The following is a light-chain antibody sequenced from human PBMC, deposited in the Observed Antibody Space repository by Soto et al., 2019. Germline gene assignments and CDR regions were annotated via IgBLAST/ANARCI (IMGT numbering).Light chain of an antibody. CDR2: EVN. CDR1: SSDVGRYNY. V-gene: IGLV2-8*01. Sequence: QSVLTQPPSASGSLGQSVTISCTGTSSDVGRYNYVSWYQQHPGKAPKLMIYEVNQRPSGVPDRFSGSKSGNTASLTVSGLQADDEADYHCSSYAGYNVLFGGGTKVTVL. CDR3: SSYAGYNVL. J-gene: IGLJ2*01.